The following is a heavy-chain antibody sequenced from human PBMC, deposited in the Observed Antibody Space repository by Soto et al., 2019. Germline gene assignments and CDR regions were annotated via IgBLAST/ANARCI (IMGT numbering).Heavy chain of an antibody. CDR2: IWYDGSNK. CDR1: GFTFISYG. CDR3: ARGGYYDSSGYPYYYYGMDV. Sequence: GGSLRLSCAASGFTFISYGMHWVRQAPGKGLEWVAVIWYDGSNKYYADSVKGRFTISRDNSKNTLYLQMNSLRAEDTAVYYCARGGYYDSSGYPYYYYGMDVWGQGTTVTVSS. J-gene: IGHJ6*02. V-gene: IGHV3-33*01. D-gene: IGHD3-22*01.